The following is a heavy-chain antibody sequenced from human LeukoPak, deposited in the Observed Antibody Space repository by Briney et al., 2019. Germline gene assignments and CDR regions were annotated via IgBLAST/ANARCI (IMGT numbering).Heavy chain of an antibody. CDR2: IRYDGSNK. V-gene: IGHV3-30*02. D-gene: IGHD3-22*01. J-gene: IGHJ4*02. Sequence: QTGGSLRLSCAASRFTFSSYGMHWVRQAPGKGLEWVAFIRYDGSNKYYADSVKGRFTISRDNSKNTLYLQMNSLRAEDTAVYYCAKVPNYYDSSGPRVGGQGTLVTVSS. CDR3: AKVPNYYDSSGPRV. CDR1: RFTFSSYG.